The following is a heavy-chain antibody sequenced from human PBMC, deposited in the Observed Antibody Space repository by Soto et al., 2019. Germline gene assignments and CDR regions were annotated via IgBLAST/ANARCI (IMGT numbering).Heavy chain of an antibody. Sequence: QVQLQQWGAGLLKPSETLSLTCAVYGGSFSGYYWSWIRQPPGKGLEWIGEINHSGSTNYNPSLKSRVTISVDTSKNQFSLKLSSVTAGDTAVYYCARWAYDRVRYFDLWGRGTLVTVSS. D-gene: IGHD3-22*01. CDR1: GGSFSGYY. V-gene: IGHV4-34*01. CDR3: ARWAYDRVRYFDL. CDR2: INHSGST. J-gene: IGHJ2*01.